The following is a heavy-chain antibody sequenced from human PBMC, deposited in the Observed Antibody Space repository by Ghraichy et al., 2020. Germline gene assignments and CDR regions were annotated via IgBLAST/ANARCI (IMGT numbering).Heavy chain of an antibody. Sequence: GGSLRLSCAASGFSFSDYGLHWVRQAPGKGLEWVAIIWFDGSNKYYADSVKGRFTISRDNSKSTVYLQMNSLRAEDTAVYYCARDYCTGGSCYFDYWGQGTLVTVSS. CDR2: IWFDGSNK. CDR1: GFSFSDYG. CDR3: ARDYCTGGSCYFDY. D-gene: IGHD2-15*01. V-gene: IGHV3-33*01. J-gene: IGHJ4*02.